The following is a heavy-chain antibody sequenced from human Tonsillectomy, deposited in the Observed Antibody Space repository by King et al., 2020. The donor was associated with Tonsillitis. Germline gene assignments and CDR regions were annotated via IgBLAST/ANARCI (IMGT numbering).Heavy chain of an antibody. Sequence: HVQLVESGGGVVQPGRSLRLSCAASGFTFSNYGMHWVRQAPGKGLEWVSFIWYDGSNKYYADSVKGRFAISRDDSKNTLDLQMNSLRAEDTAVYYCARDMYSDNSGDAFDIWGQGTMVTVSS. D-gene: IGHD3-22*01. V-gene: IGHV3-33*08. CDR2: IWYDGSNK. CDR3: ARDMYSDNSGDAFDI. J-gene: IGHJ3*02. CDR1: GFTFSNYG.